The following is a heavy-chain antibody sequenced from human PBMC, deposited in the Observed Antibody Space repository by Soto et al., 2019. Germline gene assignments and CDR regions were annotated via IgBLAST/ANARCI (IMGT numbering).Heavy chain of an antibody. CDR3: AKGLGGSSYSGFDY. CDR2: ISSSGGNT. V-gene: IGHV3-23*01. CDR1: GFTFSSYA. D-gene: IGHD2-15*01. J-gene: IGHJ4*02. Sequence: EVQLLESGGGLVQPGGSLRLSCAASGFTFSSYAMSWVRQAPGKGLEWVSSISSSGGNTYYADSVKGRFTISRDNSKNTLSLQMNSLRAEDTAIYYCAKGLGGSSYSGFDYWGQGSLLTVSS.